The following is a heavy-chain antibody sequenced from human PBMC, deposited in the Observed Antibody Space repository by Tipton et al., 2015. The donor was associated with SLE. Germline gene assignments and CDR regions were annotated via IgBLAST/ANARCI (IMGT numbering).Heavy chain of an antibody. CDR3: ARSTRGGYDSSAGWFDP. D-gene: IGHD3-22*01. Sequence: TLSLTCTVSGGSVSSGSYYWSWIRQPPGKGLEWIGYIYYSGSTNYNPSLKSRVTIAVDTSKNQFSLKLSSVTAADTAVYYCARSTRGGYDSSAGWFDPWGQGTLVTVSS. CDR1: GGSVSSGSYY. J-gene: IGHJ5*02. CDR2: IYYSGST. V-gene: IGHV4-61*01.